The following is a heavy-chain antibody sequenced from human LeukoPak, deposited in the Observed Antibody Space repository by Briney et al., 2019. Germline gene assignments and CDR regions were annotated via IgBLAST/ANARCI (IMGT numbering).Heavy chain of an antibody. CDR1: RFTFCSYA. V-gene: IGHV3-23*01. J-gene: IGHJ6*02. CDR2: IRGSGGST. Sequence: GGSLRLSCSASRFTFCSYAMSWVRQAPGKGLEWVSAIRGSGGSTYYADSVKGRFTISRDNSKNTLYLQMNSLRAEDTAVYYCAKLGSGRSYYYYYGMDVWGQGTTVTVSS. CDR3: AKLGSGRSYYYYYGMDV. D-gene: IGHD1-14*01.